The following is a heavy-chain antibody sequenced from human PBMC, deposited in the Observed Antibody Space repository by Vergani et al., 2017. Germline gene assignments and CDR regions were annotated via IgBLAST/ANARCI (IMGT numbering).Heavy chain of an antibody. CDR1: GFTFSDNA. CDR2: ISYDGRNK. CDR3: AKDRSRSWEY. V-gene: IGHV3-30*18. J-gene: IGHJ4*02. Sequence: VDLVESGGGVVQPGRSLRLSCVASGFTFSDNAMHWVRQAPGKGLEWVAYISYDGRNKEYGDSVKGRFTISRDNSMNTVSLQMNNLRVEDTALYYCAKDRSRSWEYWGQGTLVTVSS. D-gene: IGHD6-13*01.